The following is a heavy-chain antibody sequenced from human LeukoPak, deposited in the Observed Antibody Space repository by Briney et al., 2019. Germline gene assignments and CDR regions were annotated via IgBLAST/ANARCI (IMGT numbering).Heavy chain of an antibody. CDR2: ISALNGNA. CDR1: GYTFTDYG. V-gene: IGHV1-18*01. J-gene: IGHJ4*02. D-gene: IGHD3-16*01. CDR3: ARDEQYQLMILDF. Sequence: ASVTVSCKASGYTFTDYGFTWVRQAPGQGLEWMGWISALNGNANYAHKFWGRVTLTRDTSTGTAYMELRCLKSDDTAVYYCARDEQYQLMILDFWGQGTLITVSS.